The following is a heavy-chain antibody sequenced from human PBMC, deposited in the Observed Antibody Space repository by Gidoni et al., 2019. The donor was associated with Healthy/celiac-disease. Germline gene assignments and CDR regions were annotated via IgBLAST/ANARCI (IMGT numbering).Heavy chain of an antibody. D-gene: IGHD5-12*01. J-gene: IGHJ6*03. CDR3: ARDGGYSGYDPRYYYYMDV. Sequence: VQLQESGAGLVKLSGTLSINCAVSGGSISSSNWWSWVRQPPGKGLEWIGEIYHSGSTNYNPSLKSRVTISVDKSKNQFSLKLSSVTAADTAVYYCARDGGYSGYDPRYYYYMDVWGKGTTVTVSS. CDR1: GGSISSSNW. CDR2: IYHSGST. V-gene: IGHV4-4*02.